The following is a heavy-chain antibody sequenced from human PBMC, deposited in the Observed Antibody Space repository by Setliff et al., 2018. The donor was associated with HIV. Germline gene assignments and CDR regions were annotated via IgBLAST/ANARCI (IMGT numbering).Heavy chain of an antibody. CDR3: ARSLDYSGSGSYYVGWFDL. D-gene: IGHD3-10*01. CDR1: GGSFSDYY. J-gene: IGHJ5*02. V-gene: IGHV4-34*10. CDR2: INHSGNT. Sequence: SETLSLTCVVYGGSFSDYYWSWIRQPPGKGLEWIGEINHSGNTTYNPSLKSRVTMSVDTTKNQFSLKLNTVTAADTAVYYCARSLDYSGSGSYYVGWFDLWGQGIPVTVSS.